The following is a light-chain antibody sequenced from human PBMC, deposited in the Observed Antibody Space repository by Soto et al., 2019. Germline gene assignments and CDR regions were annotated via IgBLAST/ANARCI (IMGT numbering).Light chain of an antibody. Sequence: ASXGXXXIXTCRASQSISRYLNWYQRKPGRAPKLLVYAASNLQSGVPSRFSGSGSETDFTLTINSLQPEDFAVYYCQQYDTSPRTFGQGTKVDIK. CDR2: AAS. CDR1: QSISRY. J-gene: IGKJ1*01. CDR3: QQYDTSPRT. V-gene: IGKV1-39*02.